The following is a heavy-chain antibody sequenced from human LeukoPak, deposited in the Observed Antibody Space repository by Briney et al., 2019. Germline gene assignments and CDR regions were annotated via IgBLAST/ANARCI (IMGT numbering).Heavy chain of an antibody. J-gene: IGHJ4*02. CDR3: GREYIDPTMGAYGSGSYIDY. CDR1: GYTFTSYA. Sequence: GASVKVFCKASGYTFTSYAMNWVREARRQGLEGMGWINSNTGNPTYTQGFTRRFVFSLDTSVSTAYRAVSPLKSEDGPVFLCGREYIDPTMGAYGSGSYIDYWEQGPLDNVSS. V-gene: IGHV7-4-1*02. CDR2: INSNTGNP. D-gene: IGHD3-10*01.